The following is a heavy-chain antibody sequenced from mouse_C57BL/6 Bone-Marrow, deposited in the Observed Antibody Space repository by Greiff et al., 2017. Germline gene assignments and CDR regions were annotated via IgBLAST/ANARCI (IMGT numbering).Heavy chain of an antibody. V-gene: IGHV1-82*01. J-gene: IGHJ1*03. CDR2: IYPGDGDT. D-gene: IGHD1-1*01. CDR1: GYAFSSSW. Sequence: VKLQESGPELVKPGASVKISCKASGYAFSSSWMNWVKQRPGKGLEWIGRIYPGDGDTNYNGKFKGKATLTADKSSSTAYMQLSSLTSEDSAVYFCARSRSSYGYFDVWGTGTTVTVSS. CDR3: ARSRSSYGYFDV.